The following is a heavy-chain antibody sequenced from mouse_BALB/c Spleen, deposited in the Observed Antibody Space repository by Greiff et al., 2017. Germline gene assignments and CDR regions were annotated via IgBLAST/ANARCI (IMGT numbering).Heavy chain of an antibody. J-gene: IGHJ3*01. V-gene: IGHV1-62-2*01. D-gene: IGHD2-4*01. CDR1: GYTFTEYI. CDR2: FYPGSGSI. Sequence: QVQLQQSGAELVKPGASVKLSCKASGYTFTEYIIHWVKQRPGQGLEWIGWFYPGSGSIKYNEKFKDKATLTEDKSSSTVYMVLSRLTSEDSAVYVCARREDRDYGWCAYWGQGTLVTVSA. CDR3: ARREDRDYGWCAY.